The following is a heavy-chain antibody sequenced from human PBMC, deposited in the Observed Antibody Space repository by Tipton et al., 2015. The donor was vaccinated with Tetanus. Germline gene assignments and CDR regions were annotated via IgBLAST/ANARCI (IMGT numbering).Heavy chain of an antibody. V-gene: IGHV3-48*03. Sequence: SLRLSCAASGFTFSSYEMNWVRQAPGKGLEWVSYISSSGSTIYYADSVKGRFTISRDNAKNSLYLQMNSLRAEDTAVYYCAGGWGIVELALNMDVWGQGTTVPVSS. J-gene: IGHJ6*02. CDR3: AGGWGIVELALNMDV. CDR2: ISSSGSTI. CDR1: GFTFSSYE. D-gene: IGHD5-24*01.